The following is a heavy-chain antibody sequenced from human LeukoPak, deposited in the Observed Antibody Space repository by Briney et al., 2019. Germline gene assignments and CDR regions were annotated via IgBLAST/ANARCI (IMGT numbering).Heavy chain of an antibody. D-gene: IGHD2-15*01. CDR2: INPNSGGT. CDR3: ARRYCSGGSCYSGADY. J-gene: IGHJ4*02. V-gene: IGHV1-2*02. Sequence: VASVKVSCKASGYTFTGYYMHWVRQAPGQGLEWMGWINPNSGGTNYAQKFQGRVTMTRDTSISTAYMELSRLRSDDTAVYYCARRYCSGGSCYSGADYWGQGTLVTVSS. CDR1: GYTFTGYY.